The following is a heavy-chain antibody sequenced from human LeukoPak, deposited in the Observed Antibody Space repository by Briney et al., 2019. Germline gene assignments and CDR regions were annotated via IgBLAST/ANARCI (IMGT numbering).Heavy chain of an antibody. CDR1: GGSISSGGYS. D-gene: IGHD3-22*01. J-gene: IGHJ4*02. CDR2: IYHSGST. V-gene: IGHV4-30-2*01. Sequence: SETLSLTCAVSGGSISSGGYSWSWIRQPPGKGLEWIGYIYHSGSTYYNPSLKSRVTISVDRSKNQFSLKLSSVTAADTAVYYCARGPRGYYDSSGYYGNWGQGTLVTVSS. CDR3: ARGPRGYYDSSGYYGN.